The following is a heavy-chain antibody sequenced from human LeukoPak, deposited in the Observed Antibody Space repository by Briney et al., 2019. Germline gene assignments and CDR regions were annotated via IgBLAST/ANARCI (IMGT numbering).Heavy chain of an antibody. Sequence: PGGSLRLSCAASGFTFSSYWMSWVRQAPGKGLEWVANIKQDGSEKYYVDSVKGRFTISRDNAKNSLYLQMNSLRAEDTAVYYCAKPPGIAVEGWFDPWGQGTLVTVSS. D-gene: IGHD6-19*01. CDR3: AKPPGIAVEGWFDP. V-gene: IGHV3-7*01. CDR2: IKQDGSEK. CDR1: GFTFSSYW. J-gene: IGHJ5*02.